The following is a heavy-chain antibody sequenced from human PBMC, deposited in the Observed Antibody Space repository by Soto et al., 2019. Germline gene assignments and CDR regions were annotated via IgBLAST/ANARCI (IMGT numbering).Heavy chain of an antibody. D-gene: IGHD2-8*01. J-gene: IGHJ5*02. V-gene: IGHV4-59*01. CDR2: AYYSGDT. Sequence: VQLRESGPGVVKASETLSLTCSVSGASISRYYWSWIRQSPGKGLEWIGYAYYSGDTGYNPSLKSRVTMAIDTSKNQVSLKLTSVTAADTAVYYCARDRSTYGGGGTGEVKENWFDPWGQGALVTVSS. CDR3: ARDRSTYGGGGTGEVKENWFDP. CDR1: GASISRYY.